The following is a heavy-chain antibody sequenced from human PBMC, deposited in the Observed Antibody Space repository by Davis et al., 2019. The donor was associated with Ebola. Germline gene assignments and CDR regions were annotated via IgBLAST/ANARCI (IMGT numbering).Heavy chain of an antibody. Sequence: ASVKVSCKASGYTFTSYGISWVRQAPGQGLEWMGWINTNTWNPTYAQGFKGRFVFSLDTSVSTAYLQISSLKAEDTAIYYCARDGGILGAPHAFDIWGQGTLVTVSS. CDR1: GYTFTSYG. CDR2: INTNTWNP. V-gene: IGHV7-4-1*02. J-gene: IGHJ3*02. CDR3: ARDGGILGAPHAFDI. D-gene: IGHD1-26*01.